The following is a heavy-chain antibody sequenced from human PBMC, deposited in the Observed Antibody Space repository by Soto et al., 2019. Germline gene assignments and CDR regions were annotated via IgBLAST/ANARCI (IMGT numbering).Heavy chain of an antibody. CDR2: IYYSGTT. V-gene: IGHV4-28*03. J-gene: IGHJ4*02. CDR1: GYSIRSSDW. CDR3: ARGETQGPIDY. D-gene: IGHD1-26*01. Sequence: SETQCLTCAVSGYSIRSSDWWGWIRQPPGKGLEWIGYIYYSGTTYYNPSLKSRVTMSVDTSKNQFSLKLTSVTAVDTAVYYCARGETQGPIDYGAQEPRATVPS.